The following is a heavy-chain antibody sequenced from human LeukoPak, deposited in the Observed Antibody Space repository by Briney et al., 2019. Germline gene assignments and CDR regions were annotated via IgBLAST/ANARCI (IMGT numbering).Heavy chain of an antibody. CDR2: INTNTGNP. CDR1: GYTFTRYV. V-gene: IGHV7-4-1*02. D-gene: IGHD3-16*01. CDR3: ARGRRFGGSAAGHQFYYMDV. Sequence: GASVKVSCKASGYTFTRYVMNWVRQAPGQGPEWMGWINTNTGNPTYAQGFPGRFVFSLDTSVSTAYLQISSLKAEDTAVYYCARGRRFGGSAAGHQFYYMDVWGQGTTVTVSS. J-gene: IGHJ6*03.